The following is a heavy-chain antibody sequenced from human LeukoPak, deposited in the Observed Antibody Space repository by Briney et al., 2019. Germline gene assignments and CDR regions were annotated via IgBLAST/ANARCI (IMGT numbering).Heavy chain of an antibody. CDR2: IYTSGST. V-gene: IGHV4-4*07. CDR1: GGSISNYY. Sequence: KPSETLSLTCTVSGGSISNYYWSWIRQPAGKGLEWIGRIYTSGSTNYNPSLKSRVTISVDTSKNQFSLKLSSVTAADTAVYYCARGSDDYDFWSVQDYWGQGTLVTVSS. D-gene: IGHD3-3*01. J-gene: IGHJ4*02. CDR3: ARGSDDYDFWSVQDY.